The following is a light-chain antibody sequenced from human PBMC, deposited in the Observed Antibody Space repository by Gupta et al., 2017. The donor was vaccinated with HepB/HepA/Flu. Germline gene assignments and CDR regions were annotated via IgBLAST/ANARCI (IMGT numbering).Light chain of an antibody. CDR3: QAWDSRPVV. CDR1: KLGDKY. J-gene: IGLJ2*01. V-gene: IGLV3-1*01. Sequence: SYELTQPPPVSVSPGQTASITCSGDKLGDKYACWYQQKPGQSPVLVIYQDSKRPSGIPERFSGSNSGNTATLTISGTQAMDEADYYCQAWDSRPVVFGGGTKLTVL. CDR2: QDS.